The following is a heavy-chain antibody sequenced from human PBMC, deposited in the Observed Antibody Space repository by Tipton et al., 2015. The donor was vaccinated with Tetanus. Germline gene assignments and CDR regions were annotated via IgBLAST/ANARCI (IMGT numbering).Heavy chain of an antibody. D-gene: IGHD6-19*01. J-gene: IGHJ4*02. V-gene: IGHV4-39*01. Sequence: TLSLTCTVSGGSISSSSYYWGWIRQPPGKGLEWIGSIYYSGSTYYNPSLKSRVTISVDTSKNQFSLKLSSVTAADTAVYYCARVGGWPDYWGQGTLVTVSS. CDR3: ARVGGWPDY. CDR1: GGSISSSSYY. CDR2: IYYSGST.